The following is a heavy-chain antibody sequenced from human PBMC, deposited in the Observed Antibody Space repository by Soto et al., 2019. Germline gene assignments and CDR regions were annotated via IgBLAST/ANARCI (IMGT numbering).Heavy chain of an antibody. V-gene: IGHV4-59*01. Sequence: QVQLQESGPGLVKPSETLSLTCTVSGGSISSYYWSWIRQPPGKGLEWIGYIYYSGSTNYNPSLKSRVTISVDTSKNQFSLKLSSVTAADTAVYYCARADSGYDYTRRGYYYYMDVWGKGTTVTVSS. J-gene: IGHJ6*03. CDR1: GGSISSYY. CDR2: IYYSGST. D-gene: IGHD5-12*01. CDR3: ARADSGYDYTRRGYYYYMDV.